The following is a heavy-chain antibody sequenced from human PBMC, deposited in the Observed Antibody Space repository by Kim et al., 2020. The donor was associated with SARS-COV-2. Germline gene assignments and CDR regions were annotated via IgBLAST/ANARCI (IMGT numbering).Heavy chain of an antibody. D-gene: IGHD3-10*01. V-gene: IGHV1-2*04. CDR1: GYTFTGYY. CDR2: INPNSGGT. CDR3: ARTGKELLWFGESRKDYYYYGMDV. Sequence: ASVKVSCKASGYTFTGYYMHWVRQAPGQGLEWMGWINPNSGGTNYAQKFQGWVTMTRDTSISTAYMELSRLRSDDTAVYYCARTGKELLWFGESRKDYYYYGMDVWGQGTTVTVSS. J-gene: IGHJ6*02.